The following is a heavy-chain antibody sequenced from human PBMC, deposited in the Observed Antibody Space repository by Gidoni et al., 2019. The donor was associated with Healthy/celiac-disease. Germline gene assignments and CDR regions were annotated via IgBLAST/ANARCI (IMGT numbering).Heavy chain of an antibody. CDR3: TRSPPYYYDSSTG. D-gene: IGHD3-22*01. J-gene: IGHJ4*02. Sequence: EVQLVESGGGLVQPGGSLKLSCASSGFTFSGSAMHWVRQASGKGLEWVGRIRSKANSYATAYAAPVKGRFTISRDDSKNTAYLQMNSLKTEDTAVYYCTRSPPYYYDSSTGWGQGTLVTVSS. V-gene: IGHV3-73*02. CDR2: IRSKANSYAT. CDR1: GFTFSGSA.